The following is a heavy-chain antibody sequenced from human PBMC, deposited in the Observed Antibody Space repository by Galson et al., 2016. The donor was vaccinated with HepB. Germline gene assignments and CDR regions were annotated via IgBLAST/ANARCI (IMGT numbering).Heavy chain of an antibody. CDR3: ARGRHWNYVYYYHGMDV. J-gene: IGHJ6*02. CDR1: GYTFSNYE. Sequence: SVKVSCKASGYTFSNYEINWVRQATGQGLEWMGWMNPNSGNTGYAQKFQGRVTMTRNTSINTAYMELSSLRSDDAGVYYCARGRHWNYVYYYHGMDVWGQGTTVTVSS. V-gene: IGHV1-8*01. D-gene: IGHD1-7*01. CDR2: MNPNSGNT.